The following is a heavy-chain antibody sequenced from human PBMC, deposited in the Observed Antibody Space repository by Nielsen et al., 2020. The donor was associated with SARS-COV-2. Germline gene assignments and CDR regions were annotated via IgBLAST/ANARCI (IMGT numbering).Heavy chain of an antibody. J-gene: IGHJ4*02. CDR2: ISGSGGST. V-gene: IGHV3-23*01. CDR1: GFTFSSYA. D-gene: IGHD4-23*01. CDR3: AREIVRTTVVTPFDY. Sequence: GGSLRLSCAASGFTFSSYAMSWVRQAPGKGLEWVSAISGSGGSTYYADSVKGRFTISRDNSKNTLYLQMNSLRAEDTSVYYCAREIVRTTVVTPFDYWGQGTLVTVSS.